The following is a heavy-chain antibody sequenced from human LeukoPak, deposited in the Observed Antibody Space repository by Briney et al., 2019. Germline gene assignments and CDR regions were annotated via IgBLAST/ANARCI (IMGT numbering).Heavy chain of an antibody. Sequence: ASVKVSCKASGYSFTNYAMNWVRQAPGQGLEWMGWINTNTGNPTYAQGFTGRFVFSLDTSVSTAYLQISSLKAEDTAVYYCARPGYSSSWSGNYYMDVWGKGTTVTVSS. CDR1: GYSFTNYA. J-gene: IGHJ6*03. CDR3: ARPGYSSSWSGNYYMDV. V-gene: IGHV7-4-1*02. CDR2: INTNTGNP. D-gene: IGHD6-13*01.